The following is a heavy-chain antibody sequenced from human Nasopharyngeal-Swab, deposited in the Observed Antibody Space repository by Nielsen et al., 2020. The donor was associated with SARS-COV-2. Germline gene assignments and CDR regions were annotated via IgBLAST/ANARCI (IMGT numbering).Heavy chain of an antibody. D-gene: IGHD3-3*01. CDR3: ARSAYYDFWSDYYTSFDY. CDR2: ISSSSSYI. J-gene: IGHJ4*02. V-gene: IGHV3-21*01. Sequence: VRQAPGKGLEWVSSISSSSSYIYYADSVKGRFTISRDNAKNSLYLQMNSLRAEDTAVYYCARSAYYDFWSDYYTSFDYWGQGTLVTVSS.